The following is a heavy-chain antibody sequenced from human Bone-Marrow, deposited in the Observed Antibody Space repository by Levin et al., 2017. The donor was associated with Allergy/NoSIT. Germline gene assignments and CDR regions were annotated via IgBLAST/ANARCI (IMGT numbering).Heavy chain of an antibody. CDR3: AKMGDSRSTAGYYFDN. J-gene: IGHJ4*02. CDR2: ISSNSRYI. Sequence: ETLSLTCVAFGFTFRNHTMIWVRQAPGQGLEWVSSISSNSRYIHYAENLEGRLTISRDDAKNSLYLRLDSLTAADTAVYYCAKMGDSRSTAGYYFDNWGPGTLVTVSS. D-gene: IGHD3-16*02. V-gene: IGHV3-21*01. CDR1: GFTFRNHT.